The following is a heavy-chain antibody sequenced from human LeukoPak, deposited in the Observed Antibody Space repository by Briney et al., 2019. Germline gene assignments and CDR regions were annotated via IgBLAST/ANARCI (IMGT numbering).Heavy chain of an antibody. CDR1: GFTFSIYA. J-gene: IGHJ4*02. Sequence: TGGSLRLSCVASGFTFSIYAMHWVRQAPGKGLEWVAVISYDGSNKYYADSVKGRFTISRDNSKNTLYLQMNSLRAEDTAVYYCAKLRFGESLYFDYWGQGTLVTVSS. CDR2: ISYDGSNK. CDR3: AKLRFGESLYFDY. V-gene: IGHV3-30*18. D-gene: IGHD3-16*01.